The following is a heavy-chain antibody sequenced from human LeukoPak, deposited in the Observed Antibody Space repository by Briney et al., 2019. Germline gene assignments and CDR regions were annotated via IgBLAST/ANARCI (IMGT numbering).Heavy chain of an antibody. CDR1: GFTFSAYW. D-gene: IGHD7-27*01. CDR2: MNEDGGEK. CDR3: ARAGDRGAVDY. J-gene: IGHJ4*02. V-gene: IGHV3-7*01. Sequence: PGGSLRLSCAASGFTFSAYWMSWVRQAPGKGLEWVANMNEDGGEKYHVDSVTGRFTISRDNAKNSLYLQMNSLRVEDTAVYYCARAGDRGAVDYWGQGALVTVSS.